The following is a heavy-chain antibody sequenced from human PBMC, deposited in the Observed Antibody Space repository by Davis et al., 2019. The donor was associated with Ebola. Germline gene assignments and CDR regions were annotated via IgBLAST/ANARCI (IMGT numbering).Heavy chain of an antibody. CDR3: AKAIAALYYYYYGMDV. D-gene: IGHD6-6*01. CDR1: GFTFSSYG. CDR2: ISYDGSNK. V-gene: IGHV3-30*18. Sequence: GESLKISCAASGFTFSSYGMHWVRQAPGKGLEWVAVISYDGSNKYYADSVKGRFIISRDNSKNTLYLQMNSLRAEDTAVYYCAKAIAALYYYYYGMDVWGQGTTVTVSS. J-gene: IGHJ6*02.